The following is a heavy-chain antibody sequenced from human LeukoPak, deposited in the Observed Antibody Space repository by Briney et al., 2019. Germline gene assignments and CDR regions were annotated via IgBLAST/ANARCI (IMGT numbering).Heavy chain of an antibody. CDR1: GFTFSSYG. V-gene: IGHV3-21*04. J-gene: IGHJ4*02. CDR3: AKDRRSWYYFDY. CDR2: ISSSSSYI. D-gene: IGHD6-13*01. Sequence: GGSLRLSCAASGFTFSSYGMNWVRQAPGKGLEWVSSISSSSSYIYYADSVKGRFTISRDNAKNSLYLQMNSLRAEDTALYYCAKDRRSWYYFDYWGQGTLVTVPS.